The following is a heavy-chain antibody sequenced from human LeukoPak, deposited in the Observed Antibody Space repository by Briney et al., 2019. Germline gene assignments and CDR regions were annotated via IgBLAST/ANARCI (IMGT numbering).Heavy chain of an antibody. CDR2: IIPIFGTA. V-gene: IGHV1-69*13. CDR1: GGTFSSYA. D-gene: IGHD3-22*01. CDR3: AREDYDSSGYYPTYFDY. Sequence: SVKVSCKASGGTFSSYAISWVRQAPGQGLEWMGGIIPIFGTANYAQKFQGRVTITADESTSTAYMGLSSLRSEDTAVYYCAREDYDSSGYYPTYFDYWGQGTLVTVSS. J-gene: IGHJ4*02.